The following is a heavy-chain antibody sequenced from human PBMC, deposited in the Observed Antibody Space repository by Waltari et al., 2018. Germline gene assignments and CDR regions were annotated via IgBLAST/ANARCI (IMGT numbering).Heavy chain of an antibody. J-gene: IGHJ4*02. CDR3: ARVGDLFFEAGLFDY. Sequence: EVQLVESGGGLVQPGGSLRLSCAASGFTFSSYWMSWVRQAPGKGLEWVANIKQDGSEKYYVDSVKGRFTISRDNAKNSLYLQMNSLRAEDTAVYYCARVGDLFFEAGLFDYWGQGTLVTVSS. D-gene: IGHD3-16*01. CDR2: IKQDGSEK. CDR1: GFTFSSYW. V-gene: IGHV3-7*01.